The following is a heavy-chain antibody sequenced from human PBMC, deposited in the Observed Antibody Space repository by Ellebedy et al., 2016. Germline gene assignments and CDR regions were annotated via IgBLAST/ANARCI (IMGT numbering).Heavy chain of an antibody. V-gene: IGHV1-2*02. J-gene: IGHJ3*02. Sequence: ASVKVSCXASGYTFPGYYIHWVRQAPGQGLEWMAWVNPNSGGTNYAQKIRSRVTMTTDTSISTAYMELSGLTSDDTAVYYCARRDYGIDAFDIWGQGTMVTVSS. CDR2: VNPNSGGT. CDR3: ARRDYGIDAFDI. D-gene: IGHD4-17*01. CDR1: GYTFPGYY.